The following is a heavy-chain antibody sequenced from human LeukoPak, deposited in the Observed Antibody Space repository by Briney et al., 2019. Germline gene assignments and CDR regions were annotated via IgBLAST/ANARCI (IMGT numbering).Heavy chain of an antibody. J-gene: IGHJ3*02. Sequence: GGSLRLSCAASGFTFSSYAMSWVRQAPGKGLEWVSAISGSGGSTYYADSVKGRFTISRDNSKNTLYLQMNSLRAEDTEVYYCAKDGVVASDAFDIWGQGTMVTVSS. CDR1: GFTFSSYA. D-gene: IGHD3-22*01. V-gene: IGHV3-23*01. CDR2: ISGSGGST. CDR3: AKDGVVASDAFDI.